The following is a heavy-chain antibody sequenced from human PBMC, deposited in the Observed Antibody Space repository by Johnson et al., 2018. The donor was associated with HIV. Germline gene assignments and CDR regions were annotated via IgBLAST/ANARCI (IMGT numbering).Heavy chain of an antibody. V-gene: IGHV3-30-3*01. CDR3: ARGGGGPMGDAFDI. Sequence: QVQLVESGGGLVQPGGSLRLSCAASGFSFDDYDMSWVRQAPGKGLEWVAVISYDGSNKYYADSVKGRFTISRDNSKNTRYLQMNSLRAEDTAGYYCARGGGGPMGDAFDIWGQGTMVTVSS. D-gene: IGHD2-8*01. CDR1: GFSFDDYD. CDR2: ISYDGSNK. J-gene: IGHJ3*02.